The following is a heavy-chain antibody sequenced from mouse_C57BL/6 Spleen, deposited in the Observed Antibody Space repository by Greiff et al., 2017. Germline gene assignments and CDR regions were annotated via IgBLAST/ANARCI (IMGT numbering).Heavy chain of an antibody. CDR3: ARRDGYYFYAMDY. CDR1: GFTFSDYG. CDR2: ISSGSSTI. J-gene: IGHJ4*01. V-gene: IGHV5-17*01. D-gene: IGHD2-3*01. Sequence: EVQLVESGGGLVKPGGSLKLSCAASGFTFSDYGMHWVRQAPEKGLEWVAYISSGSSTIYYADTVKGRFTISRDNAKNTLFLQLTSLTSEDTAMYYCARRDGYYFYAMDYWGQGTSVTVSS.